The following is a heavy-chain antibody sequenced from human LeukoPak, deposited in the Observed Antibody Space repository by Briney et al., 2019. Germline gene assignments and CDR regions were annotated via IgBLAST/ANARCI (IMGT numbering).Heavy chain of an antibody. CDR1: GFTFSSYW. Sequence: GGSLRLSCAASGFTFSSYWMYWVRQAPGKGLVWVSLINTDGSVTNYADSVKGRFTISRDNSKNTLYLQMNSLRAEDTAVYYCAKDSLLWFGELPFDYWGQGTLVTVSS. V-gene: IGHV3-74*01. D-gene: IGHD3-10*01. CDR3: AKDSLLWFGELPFDY. J-gene: IGHJ4*02. CDR2: INTDGSVT.